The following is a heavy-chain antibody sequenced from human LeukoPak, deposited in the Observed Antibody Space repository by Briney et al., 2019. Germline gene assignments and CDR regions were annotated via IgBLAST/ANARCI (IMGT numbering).Heavy chain of an antibody. CDR2: IIPIFCIA. D-gene: IGHD2-2*01. J-gene: IGHJ4*02. CDR1: GGTFSSYA. Sequence: SVKVSFKASGGTFSSYAISWVRQAPGQGLEWMGRIIPIFCIAIYAQKFQGRVTNTTDKSTSTAYMELSSLRSKDTAVYYCARTYCSSTSCPEGDWGQGTLVTVSS. V-gene: IGHV1-69*17. CDR3: ARTYCSSTSCPEGD.